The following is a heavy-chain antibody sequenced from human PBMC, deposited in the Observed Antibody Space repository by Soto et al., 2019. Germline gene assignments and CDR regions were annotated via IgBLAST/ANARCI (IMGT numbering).Heavy chain of an antibody. CDR3: ARIEMASIK. D-gene: IGHD5-12*01. J-gene: IGHJ4*02. CDR2: IYYTGST. Sequence: SETLSLTCSVSGASIRSGGFYWSWLRQSPGKGLEWIGHIYYTGSTFVSPSPKGRLTISLDTSKNQFSLDLSSVTAADTAMYYCARIEMASIKWGRGTLVTVSS. V-gene: IGHV4-31*03. CDR1: GASIRSGGFY.